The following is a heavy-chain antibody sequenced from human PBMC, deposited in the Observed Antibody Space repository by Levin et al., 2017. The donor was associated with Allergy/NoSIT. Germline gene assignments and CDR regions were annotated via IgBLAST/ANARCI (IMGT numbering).Heavy chain of an antibody. V-gene: IGHV4-39*01. CDR2: IYYSGST. CDR1: GGSISSSSYY. D-gene: IGHD1-7*01. CDR3: ARHLRVELDAFDI. Sequence: ASETLSLTCTVSGGSISSSSYYWGWIRQPPGKGLEWIGSIYYSGSTYYNPSLKSRVTISVDTSKNQFSLKLSSVTAADTAVYYCARHLRVELDAFDIWGQGTMVTVSS. J-gene: IGHJ3*02.